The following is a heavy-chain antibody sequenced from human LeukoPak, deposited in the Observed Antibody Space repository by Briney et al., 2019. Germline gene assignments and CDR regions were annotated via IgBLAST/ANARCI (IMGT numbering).Heavy chain of an antibody. J-gene: IGHJ4*02. CDR1: VYSISSGHY. D-gene: IGHD2-2*02. CDR3: ARALGYCSSTSCYTPIDY. V-gene: IGHV4-38-2*01. CDR2: IYHSGST. Sequence: SEPLSLPCAVSVYSISSGHYWGWIRQPPGKGLERIGSIYHSGSTYYTPSLKSRVTITVDTSMNQFALELSSVTAADTAVYYCARALGYCSSTSCYTPIDYWGQGTLVTVSS.